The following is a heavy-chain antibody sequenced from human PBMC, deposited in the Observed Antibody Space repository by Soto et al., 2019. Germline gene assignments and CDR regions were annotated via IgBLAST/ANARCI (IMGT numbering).Heavy chain of an antibody. J-gene: IGHJ4*02. V-gene: IGHV3-64*07. CDR2: ISSNGGST. CDR3: ARADYGTFDN. Sequence: EVQLLESGGGLVQPGGSLRLSCSASGFIFRNYNMHWVRQAPGKGLEYVSGISSNGGSTFYADSVKGRFSISRDNSKNTLHLQMGSLRPEDMGTYYCARADYGTFDNWGQGTLVAVS. CDR1: GFIFRNYN. D-gene: IGHD4-17*01.